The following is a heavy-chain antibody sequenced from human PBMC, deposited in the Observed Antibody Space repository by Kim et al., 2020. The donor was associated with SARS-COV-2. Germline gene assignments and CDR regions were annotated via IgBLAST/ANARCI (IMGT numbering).Heavy chain of an antibody. J-gene: IGHJ4*02. D-gene: IGHD4-17*01. Sequence: SETLSLTCTVSGGSISSGDYYWSWIRQPPGKGLEWIGYIYYSGSTYYNPSLKSRVTISVDTSKNQFSLKLSSVTAADTAVYYCARGDTTVVTYFDYWGQGTLVTVSS. V-gene: IGHV4-30-4*01. CDR1: GGSISSGDYY. CDR3: ARGDTTVVTYFDY. CDR2: IYYSGST.